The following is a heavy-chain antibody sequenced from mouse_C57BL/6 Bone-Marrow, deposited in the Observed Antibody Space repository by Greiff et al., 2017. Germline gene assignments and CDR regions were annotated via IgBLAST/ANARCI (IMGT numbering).Heavy chain of an antibody. CDR2: IDPSDSET. Sequence: QVQLQQPGAELVRPGSSVKLSCKASGYTFTSYWMHWVKQRPIQGLEWIGNIDPSDSETHYNQKFKDKATLTVDKSSSTAYMQLSSLTSEDSAVYYCSRLYYGSRYYVAMGYWGQGTSVTVSS. V-gene: IGHV1-52*01. CDR3: SRLYYGSRYYVAMGY. CDR1: GYTFTSYW. D-gene: IGHD1-1*01. J-gene: IGHJ4*01.